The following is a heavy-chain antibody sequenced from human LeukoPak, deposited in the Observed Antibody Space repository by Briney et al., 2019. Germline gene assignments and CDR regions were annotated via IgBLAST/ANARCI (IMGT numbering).Heavy chain of an antibody. CDR2: INWNGDST. V-gene: IGHV3-20*04. CDR1: GFTFDDYG. Sequence: RPGGSLRLSCEASGFTFDDYGMSWVRQGPGKGLEWVSNINWNGDSTSYGDSVKGRFTISRDNAKNSLYLQMNSLRAEDTAFCFCARGTMTTVTTSFHDWGQGTLVTVSS. D-gene: IGHD4-17*01. CDR3: ARGTMTTVTTSFHD. J-gene: IGHJ4*02.